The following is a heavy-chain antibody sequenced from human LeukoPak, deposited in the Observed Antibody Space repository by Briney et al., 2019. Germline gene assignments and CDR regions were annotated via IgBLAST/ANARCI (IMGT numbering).Heavy chain of an antibody. CDR3: ARGRRLVGATTGSYFDY. CDR1: GYTFTSYG. J-gene: IGHJ4*02. Sequence: ASVKVSCKASGYTFTSYGISWVRLAPGQGLEWMGWISAYNGNTNYAQKLQGRVTMTTDTSTSTAYMELRSLRSDDMAVYYCARGRRLVGATTGSYFDYWGQGTLVTVSS. V-gene: IGHV1-18*03. CDR2: ISAYNGNT. D-gene: IGHD1-26*01.